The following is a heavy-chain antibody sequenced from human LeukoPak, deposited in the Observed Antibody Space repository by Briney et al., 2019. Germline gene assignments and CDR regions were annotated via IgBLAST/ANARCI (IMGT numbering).Heavy chain of an antibody. V-gene: IGHV4-39*07. CDR1: GGSISGTSYY. CDR3: ARVQSRLSWFDP. Sequence: SETLSLTCTVSGGSISGTSYYWGWIRQPPGKGLEWIGSIYYSGSTYYNPSLKSRVTISVDTSKNQFSLKLSSVTAADTAVYYCARVQSRLSWFDPWGQGTLVTASS. CDR2: IYYSGST. J-gene: IGHJ5*02.